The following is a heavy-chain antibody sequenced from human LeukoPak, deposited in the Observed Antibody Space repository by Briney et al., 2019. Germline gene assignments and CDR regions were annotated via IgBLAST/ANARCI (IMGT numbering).Heavy chain of an antibody. Sequence: QAGGSLRLSCAASGFTFSTYWMNWLRQAPGKGLEWVANVKQDGSEKYYVDSVKGRFTISRDNAKNSLYLQMNSLRAEDTAVYYCAKEGDYPILTYDSWGQGTLVTVSS. CDR2: VKQDGSEK. V-gene: IGHV3-7*01. CDR1: GFTFSTYW. J-gene: IGHJ5*01. D-gene: IGHD4-17*01. CDR3: AKEGDYPILTYDS.